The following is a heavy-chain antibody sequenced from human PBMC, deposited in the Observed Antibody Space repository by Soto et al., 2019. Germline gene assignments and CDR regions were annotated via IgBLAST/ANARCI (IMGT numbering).Heavy chain of an antibody. Sequence: QVQLVESGGGVVQPGRSLRLSCAASGFTFSSYGMHWVRQAPGKGLEWVAVIWYDGSNKYYADSVKGRFTISRDNSKNTQYLQMNILTAEDTAGYYCARDGLNRDGYNYAFDYWGQGTLVAVSS. J-gene: IGHJ4*02. CDR2: IWYDGSNK. V-gene: IGHV3-33*01. D-gene: IGHD5-12*01. CDR1: GFTFSSYG. CDR3: ARDGLNRDGYNYAFDY.